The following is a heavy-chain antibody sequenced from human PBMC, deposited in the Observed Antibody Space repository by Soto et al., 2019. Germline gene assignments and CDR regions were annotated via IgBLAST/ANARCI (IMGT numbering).Heavy chain of an antibody. Sequence: QVQLVQSGAEVKKPGASVKVSCKASGYTFTSYAMHWVRQAPGQRLEWMGWINAGNGNTKYSQKFQGRVTITRDTSASTAYMELSSLRSEDTAVYYCARDISSGYDWGYYYYYGMDVWGQGTTVTVSS. CDR2: INAGNGNT. CDR3: ARDISSGYDWGYYYYYGMDV. D-gene: IGHD5-12*01. CDR1: GYTFTSYA. V-gene: IGHV1-3*01. J-gene: IGHJ6*02.